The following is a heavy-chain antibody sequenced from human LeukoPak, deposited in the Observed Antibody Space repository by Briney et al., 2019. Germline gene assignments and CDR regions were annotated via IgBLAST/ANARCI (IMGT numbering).Heavy chain of an antibody. J-gene: IGHJ4*02. CDR2: ISSSSSYI. V-gene: IGHV3-21*01. D-gene: IGHD3-10*01. CDR3: AKALSEEALELFDY. Sequence: PGGSLRLSCAASGFTFSSYSMNWVRQAPGKGLEWVSSISSSSSYIYYADSVKGRFTISRDNAKNSLYLQMNSLRVEDTAVYYCAKALSEEALELFDYWGQGTLVTVSS. CDR1: GFTFSSYS.